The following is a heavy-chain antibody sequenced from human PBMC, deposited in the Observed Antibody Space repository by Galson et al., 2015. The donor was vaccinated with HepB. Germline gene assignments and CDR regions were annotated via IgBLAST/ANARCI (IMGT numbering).Heavy chain of an antibody. J-gene: IGHJ3*02. CDR3: ATSLYNWNVENHDAFDI. Sequence: SVKVSCKVSGYTLTELSMHWVRQAPGKGLEWMGGFDPEDGETIYAQKFQGRVTMTEDTSTDTAYMELSSLRSEDTAVYYCATSLYNWNVENHDAFDIWGQGTMVTVSS. D-gene: IGHD1-1*01. V-gene: IGHV1-24*01. CDR2: FDPEDGET. CDR1: GYTLTELS.